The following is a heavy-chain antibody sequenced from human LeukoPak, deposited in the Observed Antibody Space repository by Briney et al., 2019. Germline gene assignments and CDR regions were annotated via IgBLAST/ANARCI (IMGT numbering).Heavy chain of an antibody. J-gene: IGHJ4*02. Sequence: PGGSLRLSCAASGFTFSSYEMNWVRQATGKELEWVSYISGSGSIIYYADSVKGRFTISRDNAKNSLYLQMNSLRAEDTAVYYCARLFDNSGSDRDYWGQGTLVTVSS. V-gene: IGHV3-48*03. CDR2: ISGSGSII. D-gene: IGHD3-22*01. CDR3: ARLFDNSGSDRDY. CDR1: GFTFSSYE.